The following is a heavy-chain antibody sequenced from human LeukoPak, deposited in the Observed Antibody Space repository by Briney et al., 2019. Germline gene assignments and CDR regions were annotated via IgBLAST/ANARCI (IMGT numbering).Heavy chain of an antibody. CDR1: GFTFSSYA. CDR2: ISGSGGST. V-gene: IGHV3-23*01. J-gene: IGHJ4*02. CDR3: ARSYSYGGIHY. Sequence: GGSLRLSCAASGFTFSSYAMSWVRQAPGKGLEWVSAISGSGGSTYYADSVKGRFTISRDNSKNTLYLQMNSLRAEDTAVYYCARSYSYGGIHYWGQGTLVTVSS. D-gene: IGHD5-18*01.